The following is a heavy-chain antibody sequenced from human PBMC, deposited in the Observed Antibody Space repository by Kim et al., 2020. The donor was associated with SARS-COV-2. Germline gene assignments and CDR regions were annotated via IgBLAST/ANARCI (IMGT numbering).Heavy chain of an antibody. V-gene: IGHV3-23*01. J-gene: IGHJ4*02. CDR3: AKAFAYYDFWSGYYFDY. Sequence: GGSLRLSCAASGFTFSSYAMSWVRQAPGKGLEWVSAISGSGGSTYYADSVKGRFTISRDNSKNTLYLQMNSLRAEDTAVYYCAKAFAYYDFWSGYYFDYWGQGTLVTVSP. CDR1: GFTFSSYA. CDR2: ISGSGGST. D-gene: IGHD3-3*01.